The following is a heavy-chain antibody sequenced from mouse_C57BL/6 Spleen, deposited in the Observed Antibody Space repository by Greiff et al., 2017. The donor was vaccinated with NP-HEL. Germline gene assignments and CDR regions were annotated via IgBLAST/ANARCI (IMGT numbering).Heavy chain of an antibody. J-gene: IGHJ4*01. CDR3: ARDCIYAMDY. Sequence: QVQLQQSGAELVKPGASVKISCKASGYAFSSYWMNWVKQRPGKGLEWIGQIYPGDGDTNYNGKFKGKATLTADKSSSTAYMQLSSLTSDDSAFYFCARDCIYAMDYWGQGTSVTVSS. V-gene: IGHV1-80*01. CDR1: GYAFSSYW. CDR2: IYPGDGDT.